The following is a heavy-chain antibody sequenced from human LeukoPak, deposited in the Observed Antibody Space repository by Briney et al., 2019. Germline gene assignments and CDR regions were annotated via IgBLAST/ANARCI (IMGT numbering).Heavy chain of an antibody. CDR3: ARVMHQLLLEGAFDI. Sequence: GGSLRLSCAASGFTFSSYSMNWVRQAPGKGLEWVSSISSSSSYIYYADSVKDRFTISRDNAKNSLYLQMNSLRAEDTAVYYCARVMHQLLLEGAFDIWGQGTMVTVSS. CDR2: ISSSSSYI. D-gene: IGHD2-2*01. CDR1: GFTFSSYS. J-gene: IGHJ3*02. V-gene: IGHV3-21*01.